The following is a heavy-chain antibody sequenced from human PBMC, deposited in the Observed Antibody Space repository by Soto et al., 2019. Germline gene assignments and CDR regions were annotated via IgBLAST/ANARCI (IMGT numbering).Heavy chain of an antibody. J-gene: IGHJ4*02. D-gene: IGHD3-22*01. V-gene: IGHV4-4*02. Sequence: QVHLQESGPGLVKPSGTLSLTCAVSGGSISSSNWWSWVRQTPGKGLEWIGKIYHSESTNFNPSLNRPVTMSIDRYRTQFSLKLVSVTAADTAIYYCAGGYDSRSPFDYWGQGALVTGSS. CDR2: IYHSEST. CDR3: AGGYDSRSPFDY. CDR1: GGSISSSNW.